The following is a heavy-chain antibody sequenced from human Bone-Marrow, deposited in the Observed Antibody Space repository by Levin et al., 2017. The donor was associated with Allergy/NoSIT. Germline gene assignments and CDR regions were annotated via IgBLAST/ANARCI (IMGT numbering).Heavy chain of an antibody. D-gene: IGHD3-10*01. Sequence: GESLKISCAASGFTFSSYWMHWVRQVPGKGLMWVSHINGDGTNTTYADSVRGRFTISRDNARDTLYLQMNSLRAEDSAVYFSGRYPAIVSHFYYADGLDGWGQGTSVIGSS. CDR3: GRYPAIVSHFYYADGLDG. CDR2: INGDGTNT. V-gene: IGHV3-74*01. CDR1: GFTFSSYW. J-gene: IGHJ6*02.